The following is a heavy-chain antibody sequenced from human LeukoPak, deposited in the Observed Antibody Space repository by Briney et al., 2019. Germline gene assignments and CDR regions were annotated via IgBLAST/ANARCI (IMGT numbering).Heavy chain of an antibody. V-gene: IGHV3-7*01. Sequence: GGSLRLSCAASGFTFSSYWMTWVRQAPGKGLEWVANIKQDGSETNYVDSVKGRFTISRDNAKNSLYPQVNNLRAEDTAVYYCARDAYYNSGARGDFWGQGTLVTVSS. J-gene: IGHJ4*02. CDR2: IKQDGSET. CDR1: GFTFSSYW. D-gene: IGHD6-19*01. CDR3: ARDAYYNSGARGDF.